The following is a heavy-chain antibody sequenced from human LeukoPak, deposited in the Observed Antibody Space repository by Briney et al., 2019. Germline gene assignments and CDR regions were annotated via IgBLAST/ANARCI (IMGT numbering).Heavy chain of an antibody. CDR3: AKSRGVRGEIGYYFDY. V-gene: IGHV3-23*01. CDR1: GFTFSSYA. D-gene: IGHD3-10*01. Sequence: GGSLRLPCAASGFTFSSYAVSWVRQAPGKGLEWVSAISGSGGSTYYADSVKGRFTISRDNSKNTLYLQMNSLRAEDTAVYYCAKSRGVRGEIGYYFDYWGQGTLVTVSS. J-gene: IGHJ4*02. CDR2: ISGSGGST.